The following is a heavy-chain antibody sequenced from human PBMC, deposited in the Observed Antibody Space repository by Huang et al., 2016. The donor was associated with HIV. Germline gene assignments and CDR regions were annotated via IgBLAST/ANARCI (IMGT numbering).Heavy chain of an antibody. CDR2: INPKRGGT. CDR3: ARDWSFGSSTSPAD. CDR1: GYTFPDSN. Sequence: QVQLVQSGAEVKNPGASVRVSCKASGYTFPDSNIPWVRQAPGQGLGGMGWINPKRGGTIYAQRFQGRSTMTRDTTISTVHMDLRRIQSDDTAVYFCARDWSFGSSTSPADWGQGTLVTVSS. J-gene: IGHJ4*02. V-gene: IGHV1-2*02. D-gene: IGHD6-6*01.